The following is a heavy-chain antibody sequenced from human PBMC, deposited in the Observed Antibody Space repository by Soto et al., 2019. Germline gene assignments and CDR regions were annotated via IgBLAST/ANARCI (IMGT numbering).Heavy chain of an antibody. CDR2: IQYSGST. CDR3: ARAGLFDL. Sequence: VQLQESGPGLVKPSQTLSLTCTVSGGSISSDGYYWTWIRQHPETGLECIGYIQYSGSTYYNPSLKSRLTISMDTSQDQFSLKLTSVTASDTAVYYCARAGLFDLWGRGTLVTVSS. J-gene: IGHJ2*01. CDR1: GGSISSDGYY. V-gene: IGHV4-31*03.